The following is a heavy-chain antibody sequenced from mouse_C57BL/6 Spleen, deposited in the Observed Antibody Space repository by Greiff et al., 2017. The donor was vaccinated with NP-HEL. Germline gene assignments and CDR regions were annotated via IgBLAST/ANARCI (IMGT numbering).Heavy chain of an antibody. CDR3: ARQGVYYYGSSKYYYAMDY. Sequence: VQLKESGGDLVKPGGSLKLSCAASGFTFSSYGMSWVRQTPDKRLEWVATISSGGSYTYYPDSVKGRFTISRDNAKNTLYLQMSSLKSEDTAMYYCARQGVYYYGSSKYYYAMDYWGQGTSVTVSS. D-gene: IGHD1-1*01. CDR1: GFTFSSYG. CDR2: ISSGGSYT. V-gene: IGHV5-6*01. J-gene: IGHJ4*01.